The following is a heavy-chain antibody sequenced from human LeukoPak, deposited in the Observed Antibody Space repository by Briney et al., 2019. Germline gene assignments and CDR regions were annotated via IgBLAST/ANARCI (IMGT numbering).Heavy chain of an antibody. J-gene: IGHJ4*02. CDR2: TYYRSKWYN. V-gene: IGHV6-1*01. Sequence: SQTLSLTCAISGDSVSSNSAAWNWIRQSPSRGLEWLGRTYYRSKWYNDYAVSVKSRITINPDTSKNQFSLQLNSVTPEDTAVYYCAKDYCTNGVCQYYFDYWGQGTLVTVSS. D-gene: IGHD2-8*01. CDR3: AKDYCTNGVCQYYFDY. CDR1: GDSVSSNSAA.